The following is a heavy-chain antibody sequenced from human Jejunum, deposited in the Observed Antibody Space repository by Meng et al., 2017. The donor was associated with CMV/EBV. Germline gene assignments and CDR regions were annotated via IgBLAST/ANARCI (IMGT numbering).Heavy chain of an antibody. D-gene: IGHD5-18*01. CDR1: SPCW. Sequence: SPCWMHWVRQAPGKGLVWVSRINSDGSTTNYADSVKGRFTISRDNAKNTLYLQMNSLRAEDTAVYYCARGKFQSVGIVYSYFDPWGQGALVTVSS. V-gene: IGHV3-74*01. CDR2: INSDGSTT. J-gene: IGHJ5*02. CDR3: ARGKFQSVGIVYSYFDP.